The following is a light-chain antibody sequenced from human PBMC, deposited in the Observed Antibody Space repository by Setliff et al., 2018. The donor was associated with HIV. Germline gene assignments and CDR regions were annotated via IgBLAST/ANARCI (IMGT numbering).Light chain of an antibody. Sequence: QSVLTQPPSVSAAPGQKVTISCSGSSSNIGKNYVSWYRHLPGSAPKVLIYDNDKRPSGTPDRFSASKSGASVTLGITGLQTGDEGDYYCATWDSSLNSGVFGGGTKVTV. CDR2: DND. J-gene: IGLJ2*01. V-gene: IGLV1-51*01. CDR3: ATWDSSLNSGV. CDR1: SSNIGKNY.